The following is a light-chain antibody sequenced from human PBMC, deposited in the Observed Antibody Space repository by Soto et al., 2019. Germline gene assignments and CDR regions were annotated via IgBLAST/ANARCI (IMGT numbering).Light chain of an antibody. V-gene: IGKV1-5*03. Sequence: DIQMTQSPSTLSASVGDRVTITCRASQDIGTWLAWYQQKPGRAPNLLIYMASSLESGVPSRFSGSGSGTEFTLTISSLQPDDFGTYYCQQYESYLTFGQGTKVEIK. CDR2: MAS. J-gene: IGKJ1*01. CDR1: QDIGTW. CDR3: QQYESYLT.